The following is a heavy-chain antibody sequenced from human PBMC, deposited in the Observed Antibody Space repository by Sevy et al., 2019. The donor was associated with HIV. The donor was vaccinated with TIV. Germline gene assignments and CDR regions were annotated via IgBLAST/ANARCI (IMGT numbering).Heavy chain of an antibody. J-gene: IGHJ6*02. V-gene: IGHV3-23*01. D-gene: IGHD6-25*01. CDR2: ISGSGAST. CDR1: GFTFSSYA. Sequence: GGSRRLSCAASGFTFSSYAMNWVRQAPGKGLEWVSGISGSGASTYYADSVKGRFTISRDNSKKTLYVQMNSLRAEDTAVYYCAKEGGYSSGYYGMDVWGQGTTVTVSS. CDR3: AKEGGYSSGYYGMDV.